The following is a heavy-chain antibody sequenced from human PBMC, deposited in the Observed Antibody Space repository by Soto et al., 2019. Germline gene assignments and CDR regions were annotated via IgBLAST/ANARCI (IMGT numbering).Heavy chain of an antibody. Sequence: LRVSCAASGFTFSSYAMSWVRQAPGRGLEWVSAISSSSDNTYYADSVKGRFTISRDNSKNTLYLQMNSLRAEDTAIYCCAKAGYGSDVLWWFGPWGLGTLVTVSS. CDR1: GFTFSSYA. V-gene: IGHV3-23*01. CDR2: ISSSSDNT. J-gene: IGHJ5*02. D-gene: IGHD5-12*01. CDR3: AKAGYGSDVLWWFGP.